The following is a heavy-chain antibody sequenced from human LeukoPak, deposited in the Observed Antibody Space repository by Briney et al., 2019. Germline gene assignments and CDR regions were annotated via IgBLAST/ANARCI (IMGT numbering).Heavy chain of an antibody. D-gene: IGHD2-2*01. Sequence: SETLSLTCTVSGNSINRGYYWGWIRQPPGKGLEWIGSFYHSVSTYYNPSLKSRVTISVDTSKNQFSLKLSSVTAADTAVYYCASRRYCSSTSCAKNFDYWGQGTLVTASS. V-gene: IGHV4-38-2*02. CDR2: FYHSVST. CDR1: GNSINRGYY. CDR3: ASRRYCSSTSCAKNFDY. J-gene: IGHJ4*02.